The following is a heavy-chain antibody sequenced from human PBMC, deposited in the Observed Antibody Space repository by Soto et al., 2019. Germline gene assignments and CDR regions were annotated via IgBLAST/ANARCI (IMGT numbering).Heavy chain of an antibody. V-gene: IGHV3-48*03. CDR3: ARESAAGTADY. CDR1: GFTFSSYE. CDR2: ISSSGSTI. J-gene: IGHJ4*02. Sequence: GGSLRLSCAASGFTFSSYEMNWVRQAPGKGLEWVSYISSSGSTIYYADSVKGRFTISRDNAKNSLYLQMNSLRAEDTAVYYCARESAAGTADYWGQGTLVTVSS. D-gene: IGHD6-13*01.